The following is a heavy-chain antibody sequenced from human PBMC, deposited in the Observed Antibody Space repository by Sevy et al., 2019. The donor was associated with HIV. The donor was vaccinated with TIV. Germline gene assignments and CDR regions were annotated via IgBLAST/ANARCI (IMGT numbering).Heavy chain of an antibody. J-gene: IGHJ4*02. CDR1: GDTVSSDSAA. Sequence: SQTLSLTCAISGDTVSSDSAAWNWIRQSPARGLEWLGRTYYQSTWHKDYATSLNSRMTINPDTSKNQFSLQLKSVTPEDTAVYYCARDHNFVLDFWGQGILVTVSS. D-gene: IGHD1-20*01. CDR3: ARDHNFVLDF. CDR2: TYYQSTWHK. V-gene: IGHV6-1*01.